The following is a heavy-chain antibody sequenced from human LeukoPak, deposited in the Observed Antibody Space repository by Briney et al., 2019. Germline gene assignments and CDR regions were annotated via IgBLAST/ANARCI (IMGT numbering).Heavy chain of an antibody. CDR2: IYYSGST. V-gene: IGHV4-59*08. J-gene: IGHJ3*02. D-gene: IGHD3-22*01. CDR1: GGSISSYY. CDR3: ARLGLVVNAFDI. Sequence: PSETLSLTCTVSGGSISSYYWSWIRQPPGKGLEWIGYIYYSGSTNYNPSLKSRVTISVDTSKNQFSLKLSSVTAADTAVYYCARLGLVVNAFDIWGQGTMVTVSS.